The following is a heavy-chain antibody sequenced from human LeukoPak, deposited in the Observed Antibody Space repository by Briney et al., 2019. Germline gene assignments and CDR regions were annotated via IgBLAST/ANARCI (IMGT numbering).Heavy chain of an antibody. V-gene: IGHV5-10-1*01. CDR3: AAIRQGNWNYFHYYYGMDV. CDR1: GYSFTSYW. CDR2: IDPSDSYT. Sequence: GESLKISCKSSGYSFTSYWISWVRQMPGKGLEWMGRIDPSDSYTNYSPSFQGHVTISADKSISTAYLQWSSLKASDTAMYYCAAIRQGNWNYFHYYYGMDVWGQGTTVTVSS. J-gene: IGHJ6*02. D-gene: IGHD1-7*01.